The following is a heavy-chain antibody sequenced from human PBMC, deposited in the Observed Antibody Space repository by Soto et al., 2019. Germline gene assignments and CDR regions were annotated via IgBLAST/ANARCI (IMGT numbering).Heavy chain of an antibody. CDR2: ISGSGGST. J-gene: IGHJ6*03. V-gene: IGHV3-23*01. D-gene: IGHD3-3*01. CDR1: GFTFSSYA. Sequence: EVQLLESGGGLVQPGGSLRLSCAASGFTFSSYAMSWVRQAPGKGLEWVSAISGSGGSTYYADSVKGRFTISRDNSKNTLYLQMNSLRAEDTAVYYCAKDSSYDFWSGYYSRNYYYCMDVWGKGTTVTVSS. CDR3: AKDSSYDFWSGYYSRNYYYCMDV.